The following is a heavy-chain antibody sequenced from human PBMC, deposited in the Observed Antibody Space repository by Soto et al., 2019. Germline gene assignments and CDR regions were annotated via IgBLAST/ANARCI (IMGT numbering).Heavy chain of an antibody. Sequence: SSETLSLTCPASGGSISGYYWSWILQPPGKGLELIGCIYYSGSTYYNPSLKSRVTISVDTSKNQFSLKLSSVTVADTAVYYCARDLRDTAMGRMLNNWFDPWGQGTLVTVSS. V-gene: IGHV4-59*12. CDR2: IYYSGST. CDR1: GGSISGYY. J-gene: IGHJ5*02. D-gene: IGHD5-18*01. CDR3: ARDLRDTAMGRMLNNWFDP.